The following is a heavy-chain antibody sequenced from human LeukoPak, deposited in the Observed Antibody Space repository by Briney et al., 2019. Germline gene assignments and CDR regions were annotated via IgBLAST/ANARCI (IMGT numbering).Heavy chain of an antibody. J-gene: IGHJ5*02. D-gene: IGHD6-13*01. CDR2: IYYSGST. CDR3: ARWYRRGGIAAAGQGVYNWFDP. CDR1: GGSISSYY. Sequence: SETLSLTCTVSGGSISSYYWSWIRQPPGKGLEWIGYIYYSGSTYYNPSLKSRVTISVDTSKNQFSLKLSSVTAADTAVYYCARWYRRGGIAAAGQGVYNWFDPWGQGTLVTVSS. V-gene: IGHV4-59*12.